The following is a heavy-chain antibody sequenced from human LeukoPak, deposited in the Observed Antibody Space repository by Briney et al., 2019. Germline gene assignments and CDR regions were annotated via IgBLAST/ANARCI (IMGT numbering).Heavy chain of an antibody. CDR1: GFTFSSYS. CDR3: ARGEDIVVVPAALAFDI. CDR2: ISSSSSTI. J-gene: IGHJ3*02. Sequence: PGGSLRLSCAASGFTFSSYSMNWVRQAPGEGLEWVSYISSSSSTIYYADSVEGRFTISRDNAKNSLYLQMNSLRAEDTAVYYCARGEDIVVVPAALAFDIWGQGTMVTVSS. V-gene: IGHV3-48*01. D-gene: IGHD2-2*01.